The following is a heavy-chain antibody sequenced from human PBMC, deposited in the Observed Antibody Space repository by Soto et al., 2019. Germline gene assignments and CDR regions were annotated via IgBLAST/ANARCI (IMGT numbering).Heavy chain of an antibody. CDR1: GDTFGRFT. V-gene: IGHV1-69*13. Sequence: EASVKVSFKASGDTFGRFTINWVRQAPGQGLEWMGGIKPISDITNYAQRFQGRVTFTADASTSTVYLELSSLRSEDTAMYYCARDPSTINKLIGVWFDPWGQGTLVTVSS. CDR3: ARDPSTINKLIGVWFDP. CDR2: IKPISDIT. J-gene: IGHJ5*02. D-gene: IGHD4-4*01.